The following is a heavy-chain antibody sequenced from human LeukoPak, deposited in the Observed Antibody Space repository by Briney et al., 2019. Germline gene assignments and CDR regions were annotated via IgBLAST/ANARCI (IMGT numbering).Heavy chain of an antibody. CDR3: ATGRQIREADF. V-gene: IGHV3-23*01. Sequence: GSLRLSCAASGFTFSSYAMTWVRQAPGKGLEWVSAIGGSGGTTYYADSVKGRFTISRDNAKNSLYLQLNSLRVEDTAVYYCATGRQIREADFWGQGTLVTVAS. CDR1: GFTFSSYA. CDR2: IGGSGGTT. J-gene: IGHJ4*02. D-gene: IGHD3-10*01.